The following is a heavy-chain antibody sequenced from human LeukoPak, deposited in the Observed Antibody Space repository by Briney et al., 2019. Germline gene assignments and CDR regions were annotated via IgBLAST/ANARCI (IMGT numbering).Heavy chain of an antibody. V-gene: IGHV1-69*05. Sequence: SVKVSCKASGGTFSSYAISWVRQAPGQGLEWMGGIIPIFGTANYAQKFQGRVTITTDESTSTAYMELSSLRSEGTAVYYCAGYDSSGYYGFDPWGQGTLVTVSS. CDR3: AGYDSSGYYGFDP. CDR2: IIPIFGTA. J-gene: IGHJ5*02. CDR1: GGTFSSYA. D-gene: IGHD3-22*01.